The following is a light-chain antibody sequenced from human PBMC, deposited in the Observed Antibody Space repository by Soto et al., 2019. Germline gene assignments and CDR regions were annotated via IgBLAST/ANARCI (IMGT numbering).Light chain of an antibody. V-gene: IGKV3-15*01. CDR3: QQYNNWPPYS. CDR1: QSVGTN. Sequence: IVMTQSPATLSVSPGESATLSCRASQSVGTNLAWYQQTPGQAPRVLIHSASTRATGIPARFSGSGSDTEFTRTISGLQSEDFAIYYCQQYNNWPPYSFGQGTKLENK. J-gene: IGKJ2*01. CDR2: SAS.